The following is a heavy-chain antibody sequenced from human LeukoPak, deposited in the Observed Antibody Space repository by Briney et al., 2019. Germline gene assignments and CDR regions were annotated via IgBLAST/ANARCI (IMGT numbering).Heavy chain of an antibody. Sequence: GGSLRLSCAASGFTFSSYAMIWVRQAPGEGLEWVSGISGSGDSTYYADSVKGRFTISRDNSKNTLYLQMKSLRAEDTAVFYCAKDAVRGSGGINWFDLWGQGTQVTVSS. D-gene: IGHD3-10*01. CDR2: ISGSGDST. J-gene: IGHJ5*02. CDR1: GFTFSSYA. V-gene: IGHV3-23*01. CDR3: AKDAVRGSGGINWFDL.